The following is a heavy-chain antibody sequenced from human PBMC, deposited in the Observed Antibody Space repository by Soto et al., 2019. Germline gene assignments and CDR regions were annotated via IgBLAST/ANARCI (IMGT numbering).Heavy chain of an antibody. D-gene: IGHD2-15*01. CDR1: GGSISSYY. Sequence: QVKLQESGPGLVKPSETLSLTCTVSGGSISSYYWSWIRQSAGQGLEWIGRIYPGGSTNYNPSLKSRVTMSADTSKNQFSLRLTSVTAADTAVYYCARANVGPPGGGSWIMSFDFWGQATLVTVSS. V-gene: IGHV4-4*07. CDR2: IYPGGST. CDR3: ARANVGPPGGGSWIMSFDF. J-gene: IGHJ4*02.